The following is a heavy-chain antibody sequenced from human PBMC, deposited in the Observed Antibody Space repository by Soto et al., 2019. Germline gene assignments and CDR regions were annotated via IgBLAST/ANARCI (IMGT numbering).Heavy chain of an antibody. CDR3: ARDSPDYGDSPNWFDP. CDR1: GYTFTSYG. J-gene: IGHJ5*02. V-gene: IGHV1-18*01. D-gene: IGHD4-17*01. Sequence: ASVKVSCKASGYTFTSYGISWVRQAPGQGLEWMGWISASNGNTNYAQKLQGRVTMTTDTSTSTAYMELRSLRSDDTAVYYCARDSPDYGDSPNWFDPWGQGTLVTVSS. CDR2: ISASNGNT.